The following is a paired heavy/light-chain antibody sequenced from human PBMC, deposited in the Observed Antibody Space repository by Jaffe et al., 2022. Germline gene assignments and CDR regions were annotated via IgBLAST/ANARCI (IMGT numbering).Heavy chain of an antibody. CDR1: GGSISSYY. D-gene: IGHD5-18*01. J-gene: IGHJ5*02. CDR2: IYYSGST. CDR3: ARDSRSGPRPGYSYDYRVPGCWFDP. V-gene: IGHV4-59*01. Sequence: QVQLQESGPGLVKPSETLSLTCTVSGGSISSYYWSWIRQPPGKGLEWIGYIYYSGSTNYNPSLKSRVTISVDTSKNQFSLKLSSVTAADTAVYYCARDSRSGPRPGYSYDYRVPGCWFDPWGQGTLVTVSS.
Light chain of an antibody. CDR2: WAS. CDR3: QQYYSTPPET. J-gene: IGKJ1*01. CDR1: QSVLYSSNNKNY. V-gene: IGKV4-1*01. Sequence: DIVMTQSPDSLAVSLGERATINCKSSQSVLYSSNNKNYLAWYQQKPGQPPKLLIYWASTRESGVPDRFSGSGSGTDFTLTISSLQAEDVAVYYCQQYYSTPPETFGQGTKVEIK.